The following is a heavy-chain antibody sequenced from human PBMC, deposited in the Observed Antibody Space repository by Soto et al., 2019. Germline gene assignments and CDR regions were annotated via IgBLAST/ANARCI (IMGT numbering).Heavy chain of an antibody. J-gene: IGHJ6*02. CDR1: GDSVSSNSAA. Sequence: QTLSLTCVISGDSVSSNSAAWNWIRQSPSRGLEWLGRTYYRSKWYNDYAVSVKSRITINPDTSKNQFSLQANSVTPEDTAVYYFAIDGKWLRLGYYYYGMDVWGQGTTVTVSS. D-gene: IGHD5-12*01. CDR3: AIDGKWLRLGYYYYGMDV. V-gene: IGHV6-1*01. CDR2: TYYRSKWYN.